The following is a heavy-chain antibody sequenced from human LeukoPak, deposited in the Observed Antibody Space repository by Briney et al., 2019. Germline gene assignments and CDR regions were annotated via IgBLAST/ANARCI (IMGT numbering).Heavy chain of an antibody. Sequence: PGGSLRLSCAASGFTFSSHAMHWVRQAPGKGLEYVSAISSNGGSTYYANSVKGRFTISRDNSKNTLYLQMGSLRAEDMAVYYCARGDYGDYWADSAFDIWGQGTMVTVSS. V-gene: IGHV3-64*01. CDR2: ISSNGGST. J-gene: IGHJ3*02. CDR3: ARGDYGDYWADSAFDI. D-gene: IGHD4-17*01. CDR1: GFTFSSHA.